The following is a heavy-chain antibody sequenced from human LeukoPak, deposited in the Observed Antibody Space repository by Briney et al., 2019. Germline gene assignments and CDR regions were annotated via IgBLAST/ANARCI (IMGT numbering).Heavy chain of an antibody. CDR3: AREPFKTYYYYGMDV. CDR1: GFTFSSYA. CDR2: ISYDGSNK. V-gene: IGHV3-30*04. Sequence: GGSLRLSCAASGFTFSSYAMHWVRQAPGKGLEWVAVISYDGSNKYYADSVKGRFTISRDNSKNTLYLQMNSLRAEDTAVYYCAREPFKTYYYYGMDVWGQGTTVTVSS. J-gene: IGHJ6*02.